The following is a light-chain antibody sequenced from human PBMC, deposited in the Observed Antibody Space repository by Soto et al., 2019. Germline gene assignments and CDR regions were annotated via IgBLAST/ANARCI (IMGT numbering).Light chain of an antibody. CDR1: QDISNY. J-gene: IGKJ4*01. CDR2: DAS. Sequence: DIQMTQSPSSLSASVGDRVTITCQASQDISNYLNWYQQKPGKAPKLLIYDASNLETGVPSRFSGSGSGTDFTFTISSLQPEDIATYYCQQYDNLPTFGGETKVEIK. V-gene: IGKV1-33*01. CDR3: QQYDNLPT.